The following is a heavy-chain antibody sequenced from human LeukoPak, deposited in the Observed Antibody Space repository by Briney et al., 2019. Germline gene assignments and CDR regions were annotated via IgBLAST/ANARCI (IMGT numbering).Heavy chain of an antibody. V-gene: IGHV3-30*18. CDR1: GFTFSSYG. CDR2: ISYDGSNK. J-gene: IGHJ4*02. D-gene: IGHD5-12*01. Sequence: GGSLRLSCAASGFTFSSYGMHWVRQAPGKGLEWVAVISYDGSNKYYADSVKGRFTISRDNSKNTLYLQMNSLRAEDTAVYYCAKEENSGYGNYWGQGTLVTVSS. CDR3: AKEENSGYGNY.